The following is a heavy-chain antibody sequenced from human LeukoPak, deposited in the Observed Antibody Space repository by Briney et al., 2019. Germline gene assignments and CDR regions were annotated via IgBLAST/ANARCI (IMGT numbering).Heavy chain of an antibody. Sequence: GGSLRLSCVASGFTFSSYAMSWVRQAPGKGLEWVAGISGSGSSTYYADSVKGRFTISRDNAKNSLYLQMNSLRAEDTAVYYCARVTTSQYYDFWSGYYLYNWFDPWGQGTLVTVSS. CDR2: ISGSGSST. D-gene: IGHD3-3*01. CDR3: ARVTTSQYYDFWSGYYLYNWFDP. J-gene: IGHJ5*02. CDR1: GFTFSSYA. V-gene: IGHV3-23*01.